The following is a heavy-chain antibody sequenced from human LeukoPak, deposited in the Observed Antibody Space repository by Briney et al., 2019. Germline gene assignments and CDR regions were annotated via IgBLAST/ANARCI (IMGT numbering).Heavy chain of an antibody. J-gene: IGHJ4*02. CDR1: GFSFSNYW. Sequence: GGFLRLSCTASGFSFSNYWMHWVRQTPGKGLVWVSHINIDGSITDYADSVKGRFAISRDNAKNTLYLQMNSLRAEDTAVYYCASPFRGVDYWGQGTLVTVSS. CDR2: INIDGSIT. D-gene: IGHD3-10*01. V-gene: IGHV3-74*01. CDR3: ASPFRGVDY.